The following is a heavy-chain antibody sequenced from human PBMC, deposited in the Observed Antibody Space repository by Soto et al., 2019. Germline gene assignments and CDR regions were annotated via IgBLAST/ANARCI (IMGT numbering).Heavy chain of an antibody. J-gene: IGHJ4*02. CDR1: RFTFSENG. CDR3: AKDWGGGSNNSQLDY. CDR2: ISYHGIRT. D-gene: IGHD1-26*01. Sequence: GGSLRLSCAAARFTFSENGMHRIREAPRKGLHWLATISYHGIRTHYADSVMGRFTISRDNFKKVVYLHLSGLRVEDTAIYYCAKDWGGGSNNSQLDYWGQGTAVTVSS. V-gene: IGHV3-30*18.